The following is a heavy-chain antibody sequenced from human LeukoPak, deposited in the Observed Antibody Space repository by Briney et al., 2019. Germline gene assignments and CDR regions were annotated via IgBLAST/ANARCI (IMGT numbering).Heavy chain of an antibody. CDR3: ASGKYYYDSSGYYNY. D-gene: IGHD3-22*01. V-gene: IGHV3-30*03. Sequence: PGGSLRLSCAASGFNFSSYGMHWVRQAPGKGLEWVAVISDDGSNKYYADSVKGRFTISRDNSKNTLYLQMNSLRAEDTAVYYCASGKYYYDSSGYYNYWGQGTLVTVSS. CDR2: ISDDGSNK. J-gene: IGHJ4*02. CDR1: GFNFSSYG.